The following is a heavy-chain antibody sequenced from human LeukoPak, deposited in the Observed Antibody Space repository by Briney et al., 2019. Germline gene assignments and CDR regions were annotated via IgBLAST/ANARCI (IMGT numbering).Heavy chain of an antibody. CDR3: AKDGLPLLPYYYYMDV. CDR2: ISGSGGST. D-gene: IGHD2-15*01. CDR1: GFTFSSYA. Sequence: GGSLRLSCAASGFTFSSYAMSWVRQAPGKGLEWVSAISGSGGSTYYADSVKGRFTISRDNSKNTLYLQMNSLRAEDTAVYYCAKDGLPLLPYYYYMDVWGKGTTVTVSS. J-gene: IGHJ6*03. V-gene: IGHV3-23*01.